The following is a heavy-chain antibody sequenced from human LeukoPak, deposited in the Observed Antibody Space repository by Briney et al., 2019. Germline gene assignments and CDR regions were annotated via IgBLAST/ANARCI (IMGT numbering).Heavy chain of an antibody. Sequence: SETLSLTCTVSGGSLSSYYWSWIRQPPGKGLEWIGYIYYSGSTNYNPSLKSRVTISVDTSKNQFSLKLSSVTAADTAVYYCARGNLRSRVGPVGKLDGSHYFDYWGQGTLVTVSS. CDR2: IYYSGST. D-gene: IGHD5-24*01. V-gene: IGHV4-59*01. CDR3: ARGNLRSRVGPVGKLDGSHYFDY. CDR1: GGSLSSYY. J-gene: IGHJ4*02.